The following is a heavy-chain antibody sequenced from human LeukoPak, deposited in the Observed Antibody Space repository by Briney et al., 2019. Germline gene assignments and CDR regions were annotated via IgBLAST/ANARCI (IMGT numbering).Heavy chain of an antibody. CDR2: IYYSGTT. CDR3: ARANHYSDSGGYYYALDY. D-gene: IGHD3-22*01. J-gene: IGHJ4*02. Sequence: SETLSLTCTVSGGSISSYYWNWIRQPPGRGLEWVGYIYYSGTTNYDPSLKSRVTISVDTSKNQFSLELTTVTAADTAVYYCARANHYSDSGGYYYALDYWGQGTLVTVSS. CDR1: GGSISSYY. V-gene: IGHV4-59*01.